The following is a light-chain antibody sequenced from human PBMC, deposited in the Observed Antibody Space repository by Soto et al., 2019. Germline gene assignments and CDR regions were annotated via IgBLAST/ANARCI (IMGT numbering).Light chain of an antibody. J-gene: IGKJ1*01. CDR1: QTISSW. Sequence: DIQMTQSPSTLSGSVGDRVTITCRASQTISSWLAWYQQKPGKAPKLLIYLASTLQSGVPTRFSGSGSATEFTLSINSLQPDDFATYYCQQYGSYSRTFGQGTKVDIK. CDR3: QQYGSYSRT. V-gene: IGKV1-5*03. CDR2: LAS.